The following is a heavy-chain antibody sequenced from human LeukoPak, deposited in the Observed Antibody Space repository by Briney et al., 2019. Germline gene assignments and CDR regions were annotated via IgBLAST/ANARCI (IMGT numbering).Heavy chain of an antibody. CDR2: ISYDGSNK. V-gene: IGHV3-30-3*01. Sequence: GRSLRLSCAASGFTFSSYAMHWVRQAPGKGLEWVAVISYDGSNKYYADSVKGRFTISRDNSKNTLYLQMNSLRAEDTAVYYCARDWVPMVRGASQGYWGQGTLVTVSS. D-gene: IGHD3-10*01. CDR3: ARDWVPMVRGASQGY. J-gene: IGHJ4*02. CDR1: GFTFSSYA.